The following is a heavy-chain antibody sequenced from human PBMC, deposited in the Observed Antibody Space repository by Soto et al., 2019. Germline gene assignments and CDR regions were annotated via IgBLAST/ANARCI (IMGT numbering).Heavy chain of an antibody. D-gene: IGHD4-17*01. Sequence: SVKVSCKASGGTFSSYAISWVRQAPGQGLEWMGGIIPIFGTANYAQKFQGRVTITADESTSTAYIELSSLRSEDTAVYYCASYPDYGDYGMDVWGQGTTVTVSS. CDR1: GGTFSSYA. CDR3: ASYPDYGDYGMDV. CDR2: IIPIFGTA. J-gene: IGHJ6*02. V-gene: IGHV1-69*13.